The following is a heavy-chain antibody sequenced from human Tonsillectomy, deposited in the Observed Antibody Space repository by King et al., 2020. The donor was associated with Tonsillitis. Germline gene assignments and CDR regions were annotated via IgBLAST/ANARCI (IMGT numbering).Heavy chain of an antibody. D-gene: IGHD2-2*01. J-gene: IGHJ3*02. CDR2: IYTSGST. CDR1: GGSISSGSYY. Sequence: QLQESGPGLVKPSQTLSLTCTVSGGSISSGSYYWSWIRQPAGKGLEWIGRIYTSGSTNYNPSLKSRVTMSVDTSKNQFSLQLRSVTAADTAVYYCARDLGENCTTTSGYWGTFDIWGQGAMVSVSS. CDR3: ARDLGENCTTTSGYWGTFDI. V-gene: IGHV4-61*02.